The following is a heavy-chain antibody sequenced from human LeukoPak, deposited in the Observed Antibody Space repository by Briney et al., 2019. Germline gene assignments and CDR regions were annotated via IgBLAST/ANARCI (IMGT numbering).Heavy chain of an antibody. V-gene: IGHV3-21*01. CDR1: GFTFNVFS. CDR2: ISSKSEHI. J-gene: IGHJ6*02. CDR3: TRFESDFAYYYGMDV. Sequence: GGFLRLSCAASGFTFNVFSMNWIRQAPGKGLEWVSSISSKSEHILYSDSVKDRFTISRDNAKNSLYLQMNSLRVEDTAVYYCTRFESDFAYYYGMDVWGQGTTVTVSS. D-gene: IGHD2-21*01.